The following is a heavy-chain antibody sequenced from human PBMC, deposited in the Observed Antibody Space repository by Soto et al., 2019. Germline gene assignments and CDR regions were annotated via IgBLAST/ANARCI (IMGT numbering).Heavy chain of an antibody. CDR1: GFTFSGYW. V-gene: IGHV3-7*03. J-gene: IGHJ3*02. CDR2: MNRDGSEK. CDR3: ARPAVAGGAFDI. Sequence: EVQLVESGGGLVQPGGSLRLSCAASGFTFSGYWMSWVRQAPGKGLEWVANMNRDGSEKYYVDSVKGRFTISRDNAKNSLYLQMNSLRADDTAVYYCARPAVAGGAFDIWGQGTMVTVSS. D-gene: IGHD6-19*01.